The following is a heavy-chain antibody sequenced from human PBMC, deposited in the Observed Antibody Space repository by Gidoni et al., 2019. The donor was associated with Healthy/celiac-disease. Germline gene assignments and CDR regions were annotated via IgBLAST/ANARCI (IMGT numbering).Heavy chain of an antibody. D-gene: IGHD5-12*01. CDR3: ARLGRDGYNYFYYYYGMDV. CDR1: GGSFSGYY. V-gene: IGHV4-34*01. J-gene: IGHJ6*02. Sequence: QVQLQQWGAGLLKPSDTLSLTCPVYGGSFSGYYWSWIRQPPGKGLEWIGEINHSGSTNYNPSLKSRVTISVDTSKNQFSLKLSSVTAADTAVYYCARLGRDGYNYFYYYYGMDVWGQGTTVTVSS. CDR2: INHSGST.